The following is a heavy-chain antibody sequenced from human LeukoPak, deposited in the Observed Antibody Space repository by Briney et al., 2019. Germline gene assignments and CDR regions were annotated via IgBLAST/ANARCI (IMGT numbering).Heavy chain of an antibody. CDR2: IYTSGST. D-gene: IGHD3-3*01. CDR3: ARGDYDFWSGYYVY. V-gene: IGHV4-4*07. J-gene: IGHJ4*02. Sequence: SETLSLTCTVSGGSISSYYWSWIRQPAGKGLEWIGRIYTSGSTNYNPSLKSRVTMSVDTSKNQFSLKLSSVTAADTAVYYCARGDYDFWSGYYVYWGQGTLVTVSS. CDR1: GGSISSYY.